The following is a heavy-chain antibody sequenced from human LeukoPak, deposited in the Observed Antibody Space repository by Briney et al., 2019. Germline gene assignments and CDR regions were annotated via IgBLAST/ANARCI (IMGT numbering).Heavy chain of an antibody. CDR3: AKFKFGFGELLHSAFDI. Sequence: GGSLRLSCAASGFTFGIYAMRWVRQAPGKGLEWVSGTSGSASTYYADSVKGRFTISRDNSKNTLYLKMNSLRAEDTAVYYCAKFKFGFGELLHSAFDIWGQGTMVTVSS. D-gene: IGHD3-10*01. V-gene: IGHV3-23*01. CDR2: TSGSAST. J-gene: IGHJ3*02. CDR1: GFTFGIYA.